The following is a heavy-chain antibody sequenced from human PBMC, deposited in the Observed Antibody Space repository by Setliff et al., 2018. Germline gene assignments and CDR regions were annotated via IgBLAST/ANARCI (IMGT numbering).Heavy chain of an antibody. CDR3: ARGYCNSVGCFFAGWFDP. CDR1: GGSFSGYY. Sequence: KPSETLSLTCAVYGGSFSGYYWSWIRQPPGKGLEWIGEINHTGSTNYSPSLKSQVTISVDTSKNQFSLKLSSVTAADTAVYYCARGYCNSVGCFFAGWFDPWGQGTLVTVSS. CDR2: INHTGST. V-gene: IGHV4-34*01. D-gene: IGHD2-2*01. J-gene: IGHJ5*02.